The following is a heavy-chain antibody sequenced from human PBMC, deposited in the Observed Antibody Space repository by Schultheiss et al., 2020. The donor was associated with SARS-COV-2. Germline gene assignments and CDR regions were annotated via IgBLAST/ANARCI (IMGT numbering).Heavy chain of an antibody. V-gene: IGHV1-2*02. Sequence: ASVKVSFKASGYTFTGYYMHWVQQAPGQGLEWMGWINPNSGGTNYAQKFQGRVTMTRDTSISTAYMELSRLRSDDTAVYYCARESGVAAGPYYFDYWGQGTLVTVSS. CDR2: INPNSGGT. J-gene: IGHJ4*02. CDR3: ARESGVAAGPYYFDY. CDR1: GYTFTGYY. D-gene: IGHD6-13*01.